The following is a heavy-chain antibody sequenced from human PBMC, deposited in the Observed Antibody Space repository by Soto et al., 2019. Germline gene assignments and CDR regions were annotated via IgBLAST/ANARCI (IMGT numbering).Heavy chain of an antibody. CDR1: GFTFSSYA. Sequence: QVQLVESGGGVVQPGRSLRLSCAASGFTFSSYAMHWVRQAPGKGLEWVAVISYDGSNKYYADSVKGRFTISRDNSKNTLYLQMNSLRAEDTAVYYCAKAYYGSGFDIWGQGTMVTVSS. V-gene: IGHV3-30*04. J-gene: IGHJ3*02. CDR3: AKAYYGSGFDI. CDR2: ISYDGSNK. D-gene: IGHD3-10*01.